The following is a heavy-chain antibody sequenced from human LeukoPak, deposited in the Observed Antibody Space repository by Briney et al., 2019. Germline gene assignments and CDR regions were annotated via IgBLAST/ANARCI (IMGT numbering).Heavy chain of an antibody. CDR3: ARDLCGGDCYVKYY. Sequence: GGSLRLYCAASGFTFSSYGMHWVRQAPGKGLEWVAVIWYDGSNKYYEHSVKGPFTISRDNSKNTLDLQMNSLRVEDTAVYYCARDLCGGDCYVKYYWGQGTLVTVSS. J-gene: IGHJ4*02. D-gene: IGHD2-21*02. V-gene: IGHV3-33*01. CDR2: IWYDGSNK. CDR1: GFTFSSYG.